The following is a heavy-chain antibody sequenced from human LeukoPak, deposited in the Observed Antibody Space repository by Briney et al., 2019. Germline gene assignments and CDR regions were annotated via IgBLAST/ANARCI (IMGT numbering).Heavy chain of an antibody. CDR1: GYTFTSYD. D-gene: IGHD5-12*01. J-gene: IGHJ4*02. Sequence: ASVKVSCKASGYTFTSYDINWVRQATGRGHEWMGWMNPNSGNTGYAQKFQGRVTMTRNTSISTAYMELSSLRSEDTAVYYCARGVDIVATDQYWGQGTLVTVSS. CDR3: ARGVDIVATDQY. V-gene: IGHV1-8*01. CDR2: MNPNSGNT.